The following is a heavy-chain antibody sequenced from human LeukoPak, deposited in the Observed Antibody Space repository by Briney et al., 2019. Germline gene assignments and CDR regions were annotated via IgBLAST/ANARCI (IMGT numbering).Heavy chain of an antibody. J-gene: IGHJ6*03. D-gene: IGHD3-9*01. Sequence: PVASVKVSCKASGYTFTSYGISWVRQAPGQGLEWMGWISAYNGNTNYAQKLQGRVTMTTDTSTSTAYMELRSLRSDDTAVYYCARDEALNILTGNMDVWGKGTTVTVSS. CDR2: ISAYNGNT. V-gene: IGHV1-18*01. CDR1: GYTFTSYG. CDR3: ARDEALNILTGNMDV.